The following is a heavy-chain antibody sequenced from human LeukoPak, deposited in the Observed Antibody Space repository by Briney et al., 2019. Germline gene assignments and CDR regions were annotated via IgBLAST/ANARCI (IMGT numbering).Heavy chain of an antibody. J-gene: IGHJ3*02. CDR1: GGSISSYH. CDR3: ARGNSGYDYAFDI. V-gene: IGHV4-59*01. D-gene: IGHD5-12*01. CDR2: IYSSGST. Sequence: SETLSLTCTVSGGSISSYHWSWFRQPPEKGLQWIGFIYSSGSTNYNPSLKSRVTISLDTSKNQFSLRVSSVTSADTAVYYCARGNSGYDYAFDIWGQGTMVTVSS.